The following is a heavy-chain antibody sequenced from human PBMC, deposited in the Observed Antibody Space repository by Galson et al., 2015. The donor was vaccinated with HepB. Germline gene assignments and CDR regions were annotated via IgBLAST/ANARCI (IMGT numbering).Heavy chain of an antibody. CDR3: ARDIRNFWSGYYVHYYYYGMDV. CDR2: ISSSSSYI. D-gene: IGHD3-3*01. Sequence: SLRLSCAASGFTFSSYSMNWVRQAPGKGLEWVSSISSSSSYIYYADSVKGRFTISRDNAKNSLYLQMNSLRAEDTAVYYCARDIRNFWSGYYVHYYYYGMDVWGQGTTVTVSS. V-gene: IGHV3-21*01. CDR1: GFTFSSYS. J-gene: IGHJ6*02.